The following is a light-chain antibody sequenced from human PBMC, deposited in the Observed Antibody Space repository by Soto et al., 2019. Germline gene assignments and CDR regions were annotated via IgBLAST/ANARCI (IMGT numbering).Light chain of an antibody. CDR1: SSDVGSYNL. J-gene: IGLJ1*01. CDR3: CSYAGRSSYV. CDR2: EGS. V-gene: IGLV2-23*01. Sequence: QSALTQPASVSGSPGQSITISCTGTSSDVGSYNLVSWYQQHPGKAPQLVIYEGSKRPSGVSNRFSGSKSGNTASLTISGLQAEDEADYYCCSYAGRSSYVFGTGTKVTVL.